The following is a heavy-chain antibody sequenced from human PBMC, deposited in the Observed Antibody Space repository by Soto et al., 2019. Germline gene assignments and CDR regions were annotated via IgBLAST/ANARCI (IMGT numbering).Heavy chain of an antibody. CDR3: ARGRTSSPYFYVMDV. Sequence: QVQLVQSGAEVKKPGASVKVSCEASGYTFTSYGISWVRQAPGQGLEWMGWISGYNGNTNSAQKLQGRVTMTTDTSTTTAYMELRSLRSDDTAVYYCARGRTSSPYFYVMDVWGQGTTVTVSS. CDR2: ISGYNGNT. D-gene: IGHD6-13*01. J-gene: IGHJ6*02. CDR1: GYTFTSYG. V-gene: IGHV1-18*01.